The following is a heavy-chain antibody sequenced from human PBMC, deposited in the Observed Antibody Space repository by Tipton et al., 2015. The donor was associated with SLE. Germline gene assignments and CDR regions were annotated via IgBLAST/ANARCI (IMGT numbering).Heavy chain of an antibody. D-gene: IGHD1-14*01. Sequence: TLSLTCTVSGGSISNYYWSWIRQAPGKGLEWIGYVYYSGSTNYNPSLKSRVTISVDTSKNQFSLNLRSVTAADTAVYYCASSPFVYRGFNNPGNGIRYYFDYWGQGTLVTVSS. J-gene: IGHJ4*02. V-gene: IGHV4-59*01. CDR3: ASSPFVYRGFNNPGNGIRYYFDY. CDR1: GGSISNYY. CDR2: VYYSGST.